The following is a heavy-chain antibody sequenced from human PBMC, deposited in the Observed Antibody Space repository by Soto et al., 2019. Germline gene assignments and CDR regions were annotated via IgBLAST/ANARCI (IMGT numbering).Heavy chain of an antibody. J-gene: IGHJ4*02. D-gene: IGHD3-10*01. CDR1: GGSISSGDYY. V-gene: IGHV4-31*03. CDR3: ARRDLRGDDQPFDY. Sequence: QVQLQESGPGLVKPSQTLSLTCTVSGGSISSGDYYWSWIRQHPGKGLEWIGYIYYSGSTYYNPSLKSRFTISVDTSKNPFSLKLSSVSAADTAVYYWARRDLRGDDQPFDYWGQGTLVTVSS. CDR2: IYYSGST.